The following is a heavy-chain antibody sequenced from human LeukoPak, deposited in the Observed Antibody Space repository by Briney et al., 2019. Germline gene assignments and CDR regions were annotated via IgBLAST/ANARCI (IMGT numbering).Heavy chain of an antibody. Sequence: PGRSLGLSCAASGFTFSSYAMHWVRQAPGKGLEWVAVISYDGGNKYYADSVKGRFTISRDNSKNTLYLQMNSLRAEDTAVYYCARDGSIAAAGYYFDYWGQGTLVTVSS. J-gene: IGHJ4*02. V-gene: IGHV3-30*04. CDR1: GFTFSSYA. CDR2: ISYDGGNK. D-gene: IGHD6-13*01. CDR3: ARDGSIAAAGYYFDY.